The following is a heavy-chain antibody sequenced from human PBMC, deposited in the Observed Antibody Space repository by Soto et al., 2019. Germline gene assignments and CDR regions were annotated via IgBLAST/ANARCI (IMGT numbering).Heavy chain of an antibody. CDR2: ISTSSSYK. CDR1: GFTFSSRA. Sequence: GGSLRLSCAASGFTFSSRAMSWVRQAPGKGLEWVSFISTSSSYKYYADSVKGRFTISRDNAKNTLYLQMNSLRAEDTAVYYCARDHYSSGLDYWGQGTLVTVSS. J-gene: IGHJ4*02. D-gene: IGHD6-19*01. V-gene: IGHV3-21*01. CDR3: ARDHYSSGLDY.